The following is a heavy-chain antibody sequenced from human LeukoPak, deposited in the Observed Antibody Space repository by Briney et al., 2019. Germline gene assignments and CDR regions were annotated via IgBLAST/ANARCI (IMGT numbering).Heavy chain of an antibody. CDR3: ARSCSGGSCYSRYYFDS. Sequence: SVKVSCKASGGTFSSYAISWVRQAPGQGLEWMGRIIPIFGTANYAQKFQGRVTITTDESTSTAYMELSSLRSEDTAVYYCARSCSGGSCYSRYYFDSWGQGTLVTVPS. J-gene: IGHJ4*02. D-gene: IGHD2-15*01. CDR1: GGTFSSYA. CDR2: IIPIFGTA. V-gene: IGHV1-69*05.